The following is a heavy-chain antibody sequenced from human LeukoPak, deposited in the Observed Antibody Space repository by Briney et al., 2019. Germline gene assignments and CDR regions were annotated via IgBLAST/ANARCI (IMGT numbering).Heavy chain of an antibody. CDR3: ARDSGIPPFYYYYGMDV. CDR2: IYYSGST. V-gene: IGHV4-30-4*02. CDR1: GGSISSGDYY. D-gene: IGHD2-21*01. Sequence: SETLSLTCTVSGGSISSGDYYWSWIRQPPGTGLEWIGYIYYSGSTYYNPSLKSRVTISVDTSKNQFSLKLSSVTAADTAVYYCARDSGIPPFYYYYGMDVWGQGTTVTVSS. J-gene: IGHJ6*02.